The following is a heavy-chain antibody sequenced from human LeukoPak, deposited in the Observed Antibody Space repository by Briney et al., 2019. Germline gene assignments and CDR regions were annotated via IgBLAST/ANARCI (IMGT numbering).Heavy chain of an antibody. CDR3: ASIVSGAGYCSGGSCYFSGYYYGMDV. CDR1: GYTFTSYD. Sequence: ASVKVSCKASGYTFTSYDINWVRQATGQGLEWMGWMNPNSGNTGYAQKFQGRVTMTRNTSISTAYMELSSLRSEDTAVYYCASIVSGAGYCSGGSCYFSGYYYGMDVWGQGTTVTVSS. J-gene: IGHJ6*02. D-gene: IGHD2-15*01. CDR2: MNPNSGNT. V-gene: IGHV1-8*01.